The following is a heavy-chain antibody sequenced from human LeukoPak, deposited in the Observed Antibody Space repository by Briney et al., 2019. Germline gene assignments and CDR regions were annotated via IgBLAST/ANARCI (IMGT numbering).Heavy chain of an antibody. V-gene: IGHV3-23*01. D-gene: IGHD2-2*02. Sequence: PGGSLRLSCAASGFTFSNYAMSWVRQAPGKGLEWVSAISGSGGSTYYADSVKGRFTISRDNSKNTLFPQMNSLRAEDTAVYYCARGPLCTTASCYTSGHLDPWGQGTLVTVSS. CDR1: GFTFSNYA. CDR3: ARGPLCTTASCYTSGHLDP. J-gene: IGHJ5*02. CDR2: ISGSGGST.